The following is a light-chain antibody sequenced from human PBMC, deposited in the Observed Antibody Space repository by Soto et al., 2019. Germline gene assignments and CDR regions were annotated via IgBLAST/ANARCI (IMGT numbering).Light chain of an antibody. CDR2: DAS. Sequence: DIQMTQSPSTLSASVGDTVTVTCRASQSVSGWLAWYQQKPGEAPKLLIYDASAWPRGVPSRFGGSGSGTKFTLTIASLQPDDFATYYCQQYETFSGTFGPGTKV. CDR1: QSVSGW. J-gene: IGKJ1*01. CDR3: QQYETFSGT. V-gene: IGKV1-5*01.